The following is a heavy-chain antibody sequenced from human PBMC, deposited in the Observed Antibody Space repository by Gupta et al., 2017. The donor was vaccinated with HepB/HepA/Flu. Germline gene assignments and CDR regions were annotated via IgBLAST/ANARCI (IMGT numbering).Heavy chain of an antibody. J-gene: IGHJ4*02. D-gene: IGHD3-3*02. CDR3: AKRVSASNSPFEY. Sequence: VRRLNSGEAWFKLGGPRSSPVSASGSPFRTYPLIGVRQAPRKGLEWVSGISSSGDNTYFADSVRGRFTISRDNAKNTLHLQMNSLRAEDTAVYYCAKRVSASNSPFEYWGQGTLVTVSS. CDR2: ISSSGDNT. CDR1: GSPFRTYP. V-gene: IGHV3-23*01.